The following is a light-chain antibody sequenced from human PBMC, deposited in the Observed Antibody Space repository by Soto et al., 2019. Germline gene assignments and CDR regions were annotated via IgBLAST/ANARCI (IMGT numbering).Light chain of an antibody. CDR3: SSYAGSTNYV. CDR1: SSDVGAYNY. Sequence: QSVLTQPPSASGSPGQSVTISCTGTSSDVGAYNYVSWYQQHPGKAPRLMIYEVSKRPSGIPDRFSGSKSGNTASLTVSGLQAEDEADYYCSSYAGSTNYVFATGTKVTVL. J-gene: IGLJ1*01. V-gene: IGLV2-8*01. CDR2: EVS.